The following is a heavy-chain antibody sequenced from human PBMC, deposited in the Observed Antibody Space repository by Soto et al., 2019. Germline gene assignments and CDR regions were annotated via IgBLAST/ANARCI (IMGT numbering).Heavy chain of an antibody. CDR2: IFSNDEK. J-gene: IGHJ4*02. V-gene: IGHV2-26*01. CDR3: ARIRVYDILTGSNYFDY. Sequence: SGPTLVNPTETLTLTCTVSGFSLSNARMGVSWIRQPPGKALEWLAHIFSNDEKSYSTSLKSRLTISKDTSKSQVVLTMTNMEPVDTATYHCARIRVYDILTGSNYFDYWGQGTLVTVSS. CDR1: GFSLSNARMG. D-gene: IGHD3-9*01.